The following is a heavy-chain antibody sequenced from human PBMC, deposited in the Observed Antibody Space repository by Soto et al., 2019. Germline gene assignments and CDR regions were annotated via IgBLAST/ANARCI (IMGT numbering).Heavy chain of an antibody. D-gene: IGHD1-26*01. J-gene: IGHJ4*02. CDR2: IYDGGTT. CDR1: GGSISSAAYC. V-gene: IGHV4-30-4*01. Sequence: PSETLSLTCTVSGGSISSAAYCWSWIRQSPDKGLEWIGHIYDGGTTYSSPSLKGRVTISADTSETQFSLKLSSVTVADTAVYYCTRGLDRAKLGYWGQGIQVTVSS. CDR3: TRGLDRAKLGY.